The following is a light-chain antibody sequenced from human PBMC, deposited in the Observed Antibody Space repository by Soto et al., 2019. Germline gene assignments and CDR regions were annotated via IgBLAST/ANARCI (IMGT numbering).Light chain of an antibody. J-gene: IGKJ4*01. CDR3: QQYKTYPLT. CDR1: QTIDNW. Sequence: DIQMTQSPSTLSASIGDRVTITCRSSQTIDNWLAWFQQKPGKAPSPLIYKASILQSGVPSRFSGSGSGTEFTLTISSLQPDDFATYYCQQYKTYPLTFGGGTTVEIK. CDR2: KAS. V-gene: IGKV1-5*03.